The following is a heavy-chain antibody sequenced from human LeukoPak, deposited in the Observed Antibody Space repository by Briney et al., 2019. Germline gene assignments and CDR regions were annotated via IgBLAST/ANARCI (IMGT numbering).Heavy chain of an antibody. D-gene: IGHD3-22*01. CDR1: GYTFTDYY. CDR2: ISAYNGNT. Sequence: ASVKVSCKASGYTFTDYYMHWVRQAPGQGLEWMGWISAYNGNTNYAQKLQGRVTMTTDTSTSTAYMELRSLRSDDTAVYYCAGTYYYDSSGYYHYSLWGQGTPVTVSS. J-gene: IGHJ4*02. CDR3: AGTYYYDSSGYYHYSL. V-gene: IGHV1-18*04.